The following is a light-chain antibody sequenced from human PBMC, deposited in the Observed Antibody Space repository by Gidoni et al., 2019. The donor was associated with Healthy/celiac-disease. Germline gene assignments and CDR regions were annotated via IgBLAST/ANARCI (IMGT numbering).Light chain of an antibody. Sequence: EIVLTQSPATLSVSPGERATLSCRASQSVSSYLAWYQQKPGQAPRLLIYDASNRATGIPARFSGSGPGTDFTLTISSLEPEDFAVYYCQQRSNWPGLTFGGGTKVEIK. J-gene: IGKJ4*01. V-gene: IGKV3-11*01. CDR2: DAS. CDR1: QSVSSY. CDR3: QQRSNWPGLT.